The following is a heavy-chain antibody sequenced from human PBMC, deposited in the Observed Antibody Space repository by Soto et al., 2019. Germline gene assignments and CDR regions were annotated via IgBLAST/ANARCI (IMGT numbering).Heavy chain of an antibody. V-gene: IGHV1-69*13. J-gene: IGHJ1*01. D-gene: IGHD6-19*01. CDR1: RGTLSSYA. CDR3: ARSSAVAGSPSTEYFQH. Sequence: PAVNVSCKASRGTLSSYAISWVRQAPGQGREWMGGIIPIFGTANYAQKFQGRVTITADESTSTAYMELSSLRSEDTAVYYCARSSAVAGSPSTEYFQHWGQGTLVTVSS. CDR2: IIPIFGTA.